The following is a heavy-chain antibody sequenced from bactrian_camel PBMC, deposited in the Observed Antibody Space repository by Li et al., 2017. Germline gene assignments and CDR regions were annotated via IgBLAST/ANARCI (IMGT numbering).Heavy chain of an antibody. CDR2: IDSGGRT. V-gene: IGHV3S53*01. Sequence: QVQLVESGGGSVQTGGSLKLSCVVTGYRYSSYCMGWFRQAPGKKREGVASIDSGGRTGYADSVKGRFTISKGNGGRTLYLQMDNLRPEDTATYYCAEDDRVVRCFPAVDFAVWGRGTQVTVS. CDR1: GYRYSSYC. D-gene: IGHD1*01. CDR3: AEDDRVVRCFPAVDFAV. J-gene: IGHJ4*01.